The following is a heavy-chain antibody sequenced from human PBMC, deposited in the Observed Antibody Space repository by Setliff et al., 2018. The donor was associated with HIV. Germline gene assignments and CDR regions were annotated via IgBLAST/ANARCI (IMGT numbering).Heavy chain of an antibody. V-gene: IGHV1-3*03. CDR1: GDTLTGYY. CDR2: INAGNGNT. Sequence: ASVKVSCKASGDTLTGYYIHWVRQAPGQRLEWMGWINAGNGNTQFSQEFQGRVTITRDTSASTAYMELSSLRSEDMAVYYCARGIYDFWTGYADYWGPGTLVTVSS. J-gene: IGHJ4*02. CDR3: ARGIYDFWTGYADY. D-gene: IGHD3-3*01.